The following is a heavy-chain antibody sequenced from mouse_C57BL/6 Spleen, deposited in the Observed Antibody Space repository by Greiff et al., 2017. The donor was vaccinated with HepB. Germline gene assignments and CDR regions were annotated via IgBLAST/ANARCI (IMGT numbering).Heavy chain of an antibody. J-gene: IGHJ1*03. CDR2: IHPNSGST. D-gene: IGHD2-4*01. Sequence: QVQLQQPGAELVKPGASVKLSCKASGYTFTSYWMHWVKQRPGQGLEWIGMIHPNSGSTNYNEKFKSKATLTVDKSSSTAYMQLSSLTSEDSAVYYCARGDYDEGWYFDVWGTGTTVTVSS. CDR1: GYTFTSYW. V-gene: IGHV1-64*01. CDR3: ARGDYDEGWYFDV.